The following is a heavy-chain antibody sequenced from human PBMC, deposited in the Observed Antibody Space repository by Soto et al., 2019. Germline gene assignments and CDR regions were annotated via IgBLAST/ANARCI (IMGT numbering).Heavy chain of an antibody. CDR2: ISYDGSNK. J-gene: IGHJ4*02. D-gene: IGHD4-17*01. CDR3: ERDDYGDPASDY. Sequence: QVQLVGSGGGVVQPGRSLRLSCAASGFTFSTYAMYWVRQAPGKGLEWVAVISYDGSNKYYADSVKGRFTISRDNFKKTLHLQMNSLRVEDTAVYYCERDDYGDPASDYWGQGTLVTVSS. V-gene: IGHV3-30-3*01. CDR1: GFTFSTYA.